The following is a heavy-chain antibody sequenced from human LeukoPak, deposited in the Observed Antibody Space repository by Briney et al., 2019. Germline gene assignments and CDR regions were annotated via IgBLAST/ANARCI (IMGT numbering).Heavy chain of an antibody. CDR2: INHSGST. J-gene: IGHJ4*01. V-gene: IGHV4-34*01. Sequence: SETLSLTCAVYGGSFSGYYWSWIRQPPGKGLEWIGEINHSGSTNYNPSLKSRVTISVDTSKNQFSLKLSSVTAADTAVYYWAELVKGKRHYFDYWGQGTLVTVSP. D-gene: IGHD3-10*01. CDR3: AELVKGKRHYFDY. CDR1: GGSFSGYY.